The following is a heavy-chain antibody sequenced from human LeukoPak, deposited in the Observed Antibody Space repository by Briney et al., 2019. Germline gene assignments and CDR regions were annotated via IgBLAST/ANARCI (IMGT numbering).Heavy chain of an antibody. Sequence: GGSLRLSCAASGFTFDDYAMHWVRQAPGKGLEWVSGISWNSGSIGYADSVKGRFTISRDNAKNSLYLQMNSLRAEDTAVYYCARSRYNDAFDIWGQGTMVTVSS. CDR2: ISWNSGSI. V-gene: IGHV3-9*01. D-gene: IGHD5-24*01. CDR3: ARSRYNDAFDI. J-gene: IGHJ3*02. CDR1: GFTFDDYA.